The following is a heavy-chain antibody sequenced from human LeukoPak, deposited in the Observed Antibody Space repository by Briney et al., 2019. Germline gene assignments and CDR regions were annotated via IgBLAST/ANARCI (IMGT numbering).Heavy chain of an antibody. CDR3: AGHVLRFLEWLLSHDAFDI. D-gene: IGHD3-3*01. V-gene: IGHV1-69*13. Sequence: SVKVSCKASGGTFSSYAISWVRQAPGQGLEWMGGIIPIFGTANYAQKFQGRVTITADESTSTAYMELSSLRSEDTAVYYCAGHVLRFLEWLLSHDAFDIWGQGTMVTVSS. J-gene: IGHJ3*02. CDR1: GGTFSSYA. CDR2: IIPIFGTA.